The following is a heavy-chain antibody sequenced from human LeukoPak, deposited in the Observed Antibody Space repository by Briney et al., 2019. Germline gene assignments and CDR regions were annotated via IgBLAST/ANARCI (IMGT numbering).Heavy chain of an antibody. CDR1: GFTLSSYA. V-gene: IGHV3-15*01. Sequence: GGSLRLSCAASGFTLSSYAMSWVRQAPGKGLEWVGRIKSKTDGGTTDYAAPVKGRFTISRDDSKNTLYRQMNRLKTEDTAVYYCTHYTYGFFQYWGQGTLVTVSS. D-gene: IGHD5-18*01. CDR3: THYTYGFFQY. CDR2: IKSKTDGGTT. J-gene: IGHJ4*02.